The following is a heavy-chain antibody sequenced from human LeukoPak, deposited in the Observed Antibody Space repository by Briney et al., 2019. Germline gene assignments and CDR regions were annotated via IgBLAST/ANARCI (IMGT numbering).Heavy chain of an antibody. J-gene: IGHJ6*04. CDR2: INNSGTT. CDR1: GGSYSGYY. D-gene: IGHD2-2*01. Sequence: SETLSLTCAVYGGSYSGYYWSWIRQPPGKGREWIGEINNSGTTNYNPSLKSRVTISVDTSKNQFSLKLSSVTAADTAVYYCARHPLRPAYCRSTSCSIQGYYGMDVWGKGTTVTVSS. V-gene: IGHV4-34*01. CDR3: ARHPLRPAYCRSTSCSIQGYYGMDV.